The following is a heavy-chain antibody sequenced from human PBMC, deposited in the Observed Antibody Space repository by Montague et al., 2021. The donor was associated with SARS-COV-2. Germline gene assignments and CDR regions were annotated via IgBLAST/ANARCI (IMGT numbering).Heavy chain of an antibody. CDR1: GGSFSGYY. D-gene: IGHD4-17*01. Sequence: SETLSLTCAVYGGSFSGYYLNWIRQPPGKGLEWIGEINHSGSTNYNPSLKSRVTIAVDTSKNQFSLKLTSVTAADTAVFYCARSTVTNSPFGFSNKLRSRYNGMDVWGRGTTVTVSS. V-gene: IGHV4-34*01. CDR3: ARSTVTNSPFGFSNKLRSRYNGMDV. J-gene: IGHJ6*02. CDR2: INHSGST.